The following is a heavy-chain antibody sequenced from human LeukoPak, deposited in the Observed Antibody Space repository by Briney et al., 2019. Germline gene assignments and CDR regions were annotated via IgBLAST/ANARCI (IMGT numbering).Heavy chain of an antibody. J-gene: IGHJ4*02. V-gene: IGHV4-39*07. CDR2: IYYSGST. Sequence: SETLSLTCTVSGGSISSSSYYWGWIRQPPGKGLEWIGSIYYSGSTYDNPSLKSRVTISVDTSKNQFSLKLSSVTAADTAVYYCARDLKGATDYWGQGTLVTVSS. CDR3: ARDLKGATDY. D-gene: IGHD1-26*01. CDR1: GGSISSSSYY.